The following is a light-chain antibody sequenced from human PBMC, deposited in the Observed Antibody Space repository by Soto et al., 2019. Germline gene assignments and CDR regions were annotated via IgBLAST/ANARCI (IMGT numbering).Light chain of an antibody. CDR3: QQYGRFPRIT. CDR2: GAS. Sequence: EIVLTQYPGTLSLSPGERATLSCRASQSVSSSYLAWYQQKPGQAPRLLIYGASSRATGIPDRFSGSGSGTDFALTISRLEPEDFSVYYCQQYGRFPRITSGQRTR. J-gene: IGKJ5*01. CDR1: QSVSSSY. V-gene: IGKV3-20*01.